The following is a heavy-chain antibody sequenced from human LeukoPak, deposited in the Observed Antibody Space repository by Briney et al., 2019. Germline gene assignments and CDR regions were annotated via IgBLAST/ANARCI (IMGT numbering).Heavy chain of an antibody. CDR3: ARGVQLERPFDY. D-gene: IGHD1-1*01. J-gene: IGHJ4*02. CDR1: GYTFTDYY. CDR2: INPNSGGT. V-gene: IGHV1-2*02. Sequence: ASLKVSCKASGYTFTDYYMHWVRQAPGQGLEWMGWINPNSGGTNYAQKFQGRVTMTRDTSISTAYMELSRLRSDDTAVYYCARGVQLERPFDYWGQGTLVTVSS.